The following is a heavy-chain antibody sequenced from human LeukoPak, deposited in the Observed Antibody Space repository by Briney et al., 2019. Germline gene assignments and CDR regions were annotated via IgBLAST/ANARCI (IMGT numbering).Heavy chain of an antibody. CDR2: ISAYNGNT. CDR1: GYTFTGYG. J-gene: IGHJ4*02. D-gene: IGHD3-22*01. Sequence: ASVKVSCKASGYTFTGYGISWVRQAPGQGLEWMGWISAYNGNTNYAQKLQGRVAMTTDTSTSTAYMELRSLRSDDTAVYYCARDGKITMIVPGYGHMGYWGQGTLVTVSS. V-gene: IGHV1-18*01. CDR3: ARDGKITMIVPGYGHMGY.